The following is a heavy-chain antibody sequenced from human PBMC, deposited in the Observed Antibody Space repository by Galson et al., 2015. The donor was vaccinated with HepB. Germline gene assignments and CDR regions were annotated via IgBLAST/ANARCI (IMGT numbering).Heavy chain of an antibody. D-gene: IGHD6-19*01. CDR3: AKASSGWYNFDY. Sequence: SLRLSCAASGFTFDDYAMHWVRQAPGKGLEWVSLISWDGGSTYYADSVKGRFTISRDNSKNSLYLQMNSLRTEDTALYYCAKASSGWYNFDYWGQGTLVTVSS. J-gene: IGHJ4*02. CDR2: ISWDGGST. V-gene: IGHV3-43*02. CDR1: GFTFDDYA.